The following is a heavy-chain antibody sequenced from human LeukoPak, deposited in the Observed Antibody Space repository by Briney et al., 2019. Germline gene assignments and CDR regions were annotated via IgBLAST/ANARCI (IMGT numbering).Heavy chain of an antibody. J-gene: IGHJ4*02. V-gene: IGHV1-8*01. CDR2: MNPNSGNT. CDR3: ARGRYYDSSGYYAPLDY. Sequence: GASVKVSCKASGYTFTSYDINWVRQATGQGLEWMGWMNPNSGNTGYAQKFQGRVTMTRNTSISTAYMELSSLRSEDTAVYYCARGRYYDSSGYYAPLDYWGQGTLVTVSS. D-gene: IGHD3-22*01. CDR1: GYTFTSYD.